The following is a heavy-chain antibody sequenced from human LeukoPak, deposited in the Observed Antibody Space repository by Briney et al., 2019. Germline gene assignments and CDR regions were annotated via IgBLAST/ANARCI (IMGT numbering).Heavy chain of an antibody. CDR2: IYYSGST. Sequence: PSETLSLTCTVSGGSISSTSYYWGWIRQPPGKGLEWIATIYYSGSTYYNPSLKSRVTISVDTSKNQFSLKLTSVTAADPAVYYCATPGYGRPLYRFDYWGQGTLVTVSS. D-gene: IGHD4-11*01. V-gene: IGHV4-39*01. CDR1: GGSISSTSYY. CDR3: ATPGYGRPLYRFDY. J-gene: IGHJ4*02.